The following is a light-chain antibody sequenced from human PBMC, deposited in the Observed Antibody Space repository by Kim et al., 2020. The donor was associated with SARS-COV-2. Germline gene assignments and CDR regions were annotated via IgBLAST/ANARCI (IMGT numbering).Light chain of an antibody. Sequence: EIVMTQSPVTLSVSPGERATLSCRASQSVSSNLAWYQQKPGQAPRLLIYGASTRATGIPARFSGSGSGTEFTLTISSLQSEDFAVYYCQQYNDWHPGDTFGQGTKLEI. V-gene: IGKV3-15*01. J-gene: IGKJ2*01. CDR3: QQYNDWHPGDT. CDR2: GAS. CDR1: QSVSSN.